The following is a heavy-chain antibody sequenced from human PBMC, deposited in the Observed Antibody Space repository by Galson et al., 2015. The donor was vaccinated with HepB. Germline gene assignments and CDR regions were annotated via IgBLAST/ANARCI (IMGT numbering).Heavy chain of an antibody. CDR1: GGSFNTYA. Sequence: SVKVSCKASGGSFNTYAISWLRQAPGQGLEWMGGIIPMFDTAIYAQKFQGRVTITADKSTNTAYMDLSSLRSEGTAVYYCARDRADYYDSSGYSGAFDIWGHGTMVTVSS. CDR3: ARDRADYYDSSGYSGAFDI. V-gene: IGHV1-69*06. CDR2: IIPMFDTA. J-gene: IGHJ3*02. D-gene: IGHD3-22*01.